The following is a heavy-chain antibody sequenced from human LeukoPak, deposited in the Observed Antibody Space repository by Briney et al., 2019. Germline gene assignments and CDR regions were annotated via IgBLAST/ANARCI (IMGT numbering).Heavy chain of an antibody. CDR1: GFTFSSYE. D-gene: IGHD3-10*01. V-gene: IGHV3-48*03. CDR2: ISSSGSTI. J-gene: IGHJ6*03. CDR3: AKDSAFYYIDV. Sequence: PGGSLRLSCAASGFTFSSYEMNWVRQAPGKGLGWVSYISSSGSTIYYADSVKGRFTISRDNSKNTLYLQMNSLKGDDTAVYYCAKDSAFYYIDVWGKGTTVIISS.